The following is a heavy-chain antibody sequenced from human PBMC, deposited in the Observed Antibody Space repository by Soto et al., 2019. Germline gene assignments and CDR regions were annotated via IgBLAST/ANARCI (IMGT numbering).Heavy chain of an antibody. CDR1: GFTFSSYA. J-gene: IGHJ6*02. CDR2: ISGSGDST. D-gene: IGHD3-3*01. Sequence: PGGSLRLSCAASGFTFSSYAMNWVRQAPGKGLERVSVISGSGDSTYYADSAKGRFTISRDNAKNSLYLQMNSLRAGDTAVYYCARDRYSYYDFWSGSLPYYYYGMDVWGQGTTVTVSS. V-gene: IGHV3-23*01. CDR3: ARDRYSYYDFWSGSLPYYYYGMDV.